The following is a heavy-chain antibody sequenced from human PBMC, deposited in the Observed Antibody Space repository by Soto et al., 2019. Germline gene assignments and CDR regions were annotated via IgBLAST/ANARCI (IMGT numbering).Heavy chain of an antibody. CDR2: ISGSGGST. V-gene: IGHV3-23*01. J-gene: IGHJ5*02. CDR3: ARRGSGIYYAS. D-gene: IGHD1-26*01. Sequence: EVQLLESGGGLVQPGGSLRLSCAASAFTFSSYAMNWVRQAPGKGLEWVSVISGSGGSTYYGDSVKGRFTISRDNSKNTLYLQMNSLRAEDTAVYYCARRGSGIYYASWGQGNLVSVPS. CDR1: AFTFSSYA.